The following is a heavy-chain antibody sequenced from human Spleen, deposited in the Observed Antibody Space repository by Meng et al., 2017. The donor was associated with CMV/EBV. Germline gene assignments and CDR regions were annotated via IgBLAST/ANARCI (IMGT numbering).Heavy chain of an antibody. J-gene: IGHJ6*02. CDR2: IWYDGSNK. CDR3: AKDTDYYVLYGMDV. D-gene: IGHD3-16*01. CDR1: GFTFSSYG. V-gene: IGHV3-33*06. Sequence: SCAASGFTFSSYGMHWVRQAPGKGLEWVTVIWYDGSNKFYADSVKGRFTISRDNSKNTLYLQMNSLRAEDTAVYYCAKDTDYYVLYGMDVWGQGTTVTVSS.